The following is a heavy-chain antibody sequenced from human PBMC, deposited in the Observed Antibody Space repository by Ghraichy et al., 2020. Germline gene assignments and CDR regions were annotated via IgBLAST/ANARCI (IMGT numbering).Heavy chain of an antibody. V-gene: IGHV3-7*01. CDR2: IKQDGSEK. CDR1: GFTFSSYW. J-gene: IGHJ4*02. D-gene: IGHD3-10*01. CDR3: ARNSYYGSGSWAY. Sequence: GSLRLSCAASGFTFSSYWMSWVRQAPGKGLEWVANIKQDGSEKYYVDSVKGRFTISRDNAKNSLYLQMNSLRAEDTAVYYCARNSYYGSGSWAYWGQGTLVTVSS.